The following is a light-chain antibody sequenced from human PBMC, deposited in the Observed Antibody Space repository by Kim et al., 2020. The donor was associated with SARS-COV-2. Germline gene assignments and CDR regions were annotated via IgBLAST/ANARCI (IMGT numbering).Light chain of an antibody. V-gene: IGKV1-16*02. CDR3: QQYNTNPLT. CDR2: TAS. CDR1: QSISNF. Sequence: PSVGDRVTTTCRARQSISNFLAWFKRKPGKAPKSLIYTASTFHSGVPSKFSGSVSGTDFTLTISTLLPEDFATYYCQQYNTNPLTFGGGTKVDIK. J-gene: IGKJ4*01.